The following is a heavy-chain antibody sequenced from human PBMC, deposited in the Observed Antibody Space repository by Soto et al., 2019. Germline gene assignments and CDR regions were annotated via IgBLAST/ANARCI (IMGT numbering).Heavy chain of an antibody. CDR2: IHHSGST. D-gene: IGHD1-1*01. V-gene: IGHV4-38-2*01. CDR3: ARALVLTGIQGWYFDL. CDR1: GYAISSGYY. Sequence: SETLSLTCAVSGYAISSGYYLGWIRQPPGKGLEWIGSIHHSGSTYYNPSLKSRVTISVDKSKNQFSLRLSSVTAADTAVYYCARALVLTGIQGWYFDLWGRGTLVTVSS. J-gene: IGHJ2*01.